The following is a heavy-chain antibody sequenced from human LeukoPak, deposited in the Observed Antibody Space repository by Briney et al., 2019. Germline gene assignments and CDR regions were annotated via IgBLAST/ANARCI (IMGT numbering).Heavy chain of an antibody. Sequence: GSLRLSCAASGFTFSSYAMHWVRQAPGKGLEWVAVISYDGSNKYYADSVKGRFTISRDNSKNTLYLQMNSLRAEDTAVYYCARDSDGSGRFDYWGQGTLVTVSS. D-gene: IGHD3-10*01. V-gene: IGHV3-30*04. CDR3: ARDSDGSGRFDY. CDR2: ISYDGSNK. J-gene: IGHJ4*02. CDR1: GFTFSSYA.